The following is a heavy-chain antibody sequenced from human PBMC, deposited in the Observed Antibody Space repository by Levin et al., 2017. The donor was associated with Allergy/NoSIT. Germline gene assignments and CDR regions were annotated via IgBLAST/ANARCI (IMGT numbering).Heavy chain of an antibody. CDR1: GFTFSSYA. Sequence: QPGGSLRLSCAASGFTFSSYAMHWVRQAPGKGLEWVAVISYDGSNKYYADSVKGRFTISRDNSKNTLYLQMNSLRAEDTAVYYCARDYESYYYYYGMDVWGQGTTVTVSS. D-gene: IGHD3-16*01. CDR2: ISYDGSNK. J-gene: IGHJ6*02. V-gene: IGHV3-30*04. CDR3: ARDYESYYYYYGMDV.